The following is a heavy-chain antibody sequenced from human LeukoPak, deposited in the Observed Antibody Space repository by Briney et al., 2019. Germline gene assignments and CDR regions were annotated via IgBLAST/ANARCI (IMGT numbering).Heavy chain of an antibody. D-gene: IGHD3-22*01. CDR3: ARALRRGYDSRGYYSYYFHY. CDR1: GFTFSSYG. J-gene: IGHJ4*02. Sequence: AGGSLRLSCAASGFTFSSYGMHWVRQAPGKGLEWVAVISYDGSNKYYADSVKGRFTISRNNAKNSLYLQMNSLRAEDTAVYYCARALRRGYDSRGYYSYYFHYWGQGTLVTVSS. V-gene: IGHV3-30*03. CDR2: ISYDGSNK.